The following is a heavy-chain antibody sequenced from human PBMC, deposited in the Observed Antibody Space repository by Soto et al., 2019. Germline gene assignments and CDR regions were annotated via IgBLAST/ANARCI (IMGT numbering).Heavy chain of an antibody. Sequence: TLSLTCAVSGGSIGGVGYSWSWIRQPPGGGLEWIGYMYHSGTFLKSPSLKTRLTMSLDMSKNQFSLTLSSMTAADTAVYYCARAQFYSGSGNYNNLMFDAWGQGIQVTVSS. CDR2: MYHSGTF. J-gene: IGHJ5*02. CDR1: GGSIGGVGYS. D-gene: IGHD3-10*01. V-gene: IGHV4-30-2*01. CDR3: ARAQFYSGSGNYNNLMFDA.